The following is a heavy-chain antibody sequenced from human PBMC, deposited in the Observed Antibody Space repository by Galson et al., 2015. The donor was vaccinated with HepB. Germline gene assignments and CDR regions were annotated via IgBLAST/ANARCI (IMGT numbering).Heavy chain of an antibody. J-gene: IGHJ6*02. D-gene: IGHD3-10*01. CDR2: ISAYDGHT. V-gene: IGHV1-18*01. CDR1: GYTFNNYG. Sequence: SVKVSCKASGYTFNNYGISWVRQAPGQGLEWMAWISAYDGHTKFAEKFQDRVIMTTDTSTRTAYMELRSLRSEDTAVYYCARTPLDGSGYYYIVENYYYYGMDVWGQGTPVTVSS. CDR3: ARTPLDGSGYYYIVENYYYYGMDV.